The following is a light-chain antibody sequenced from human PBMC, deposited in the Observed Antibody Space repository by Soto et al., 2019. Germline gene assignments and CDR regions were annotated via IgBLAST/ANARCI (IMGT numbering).Light chain of an antibody. V-gene: IGKV3-20*01. Sequence: EIVLTQSPGTLSLSPGERATLSCRASQSVSSSYLAWYQQKPGQAPRLLIYGASSRATGIPDRFSGSGSGTDFTLTISRLEPEDFAVYYCQQYGRSPLTFGRGTKVDI. J-gene: IGKJ4*01. CDR1: QSVSSSY. CDR2: GAS. CDR3: QQYGRSPLT.